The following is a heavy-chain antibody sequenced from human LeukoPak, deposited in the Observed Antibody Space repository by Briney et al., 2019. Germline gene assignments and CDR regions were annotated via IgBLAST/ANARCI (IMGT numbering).Heavy chain of an antibody. CDR2: ISPYNGNT. V-gene: IGHV1-18*04. D-gene: IGHD4-23*01. J-gene: IGHJ3*02. CDR1: GYTFTGYY. Sequence: ASVKDTCQASGYTFTGYYMHWVRPPPGRGLEGMGWISPYNGNTNYAQKLQGRVTMTTDTSTSTAYMDLRSLRSDDTAVYYCARGGLGGMTTVVLDAFDIWGQGTMVTVSS. CDR3: ARGGLGGMTTVVLDAFDI.